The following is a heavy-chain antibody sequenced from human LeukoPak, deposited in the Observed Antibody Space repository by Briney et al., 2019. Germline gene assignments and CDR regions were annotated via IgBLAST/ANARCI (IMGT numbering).Heavy chain of an antibody. CDR2: IDISGST. CDR1: GASISSYY. V-gene: IGHV4-4*07. CDR3: ARDRSSTSPDY. D-gene: IGHD2-2*01. J-gene: IGHJ4*02. Sequence: SETLSLTCSVSGASISSYYWSWIRQPAGKGLEWIGRIDISGSTDYNPSLKSRVAISADTSKNQFSLRLTSVTAADTAVYYCARDRSSTSPDYWGQGTLVTVSS.